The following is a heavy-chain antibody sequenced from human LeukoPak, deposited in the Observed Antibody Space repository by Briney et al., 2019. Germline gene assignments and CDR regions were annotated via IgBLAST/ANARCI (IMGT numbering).Heavy chain of an antibody. D-gene: IGHD2-2*02. CDR3: ARDFYCSGTSCYTPINWFDP. V-gene: IGHV4-38-2*02. Sequence: SETLSLTCTVSGYSISSGYYWGWIRQPPGKGLEWIGSIYHSGSTYYNPSLKSRVTISVDTSKNQFSLKLSSVTAADTAVYYCARDFYCSGTSCYTPINWFDPWGQGTLVTVSS. CDR1: GYSISSGYY. CDR2: IYHSGST. J-gene: IGHJ5*02.